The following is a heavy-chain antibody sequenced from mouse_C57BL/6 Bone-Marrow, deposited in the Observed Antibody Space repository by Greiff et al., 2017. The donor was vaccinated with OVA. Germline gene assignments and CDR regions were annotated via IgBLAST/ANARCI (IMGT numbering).Heavy chain of an antibody. Sequence: EVQRVESGGGLVQPGGSMKLSCVASGFTFSNYWMNWVRQSPEKGLEWVAQIRLKSDNYATHYAESVKGRFTISRDDSKSSVYLQMNNLRAEDTGIYYCTDGASYDYPYYFDYWGQGTTLTVSS. CDR1: GFTFSNYW. V-gene: IGHV6-3*01. CDR3: TDGASYDYPYYFDY. J-gene: IGHJ2*01. CDR2: IRLKSDNYAT. D-gene: IGHD2-4*01.